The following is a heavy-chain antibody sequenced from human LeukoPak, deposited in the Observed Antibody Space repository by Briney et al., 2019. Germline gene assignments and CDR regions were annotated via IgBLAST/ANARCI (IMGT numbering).Heavy chain of an antibody. CDR1: GGSISSSSYY. J-gene: IGHJ5*02. V-gene: IGHV4-39*07. Sequence: SETLSLTCNVSGGSISSSSYYWGWIRQPPGKGLEWIGSIYYSGSTNYNPSLKSRVTISVDTSKNQFSLKLSSVTAADTAAYYCARGGDSSGYYLPWGQGTLVTVSS. D-gene: IGHD3-22*01. CDR2: IYYSGST. CDR3: ARGGDSSGYYLP.